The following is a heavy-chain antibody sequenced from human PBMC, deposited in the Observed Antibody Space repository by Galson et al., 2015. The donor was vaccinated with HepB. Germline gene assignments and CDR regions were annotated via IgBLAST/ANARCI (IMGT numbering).Heavy chain of an antibody. J-gene: IGHJ4*02. CDR1: GGSISSSSYY. Sequence: TLSLTCTVSGGSISSSSYYWGWIRQPPGKGLEWIGSIYYSGSTYYNPSLKSRVTISVDTSKNQFSLKLSSVTAADTAVYYCARQYYDYVWGSYRPSLYYFDYWGQGTLVTVSS. D-gene: IGHD3-16*02. CDR2: IYYSGST. CDR3: ARQYYDYVWGSYRPSLYYFDY. V-gene: IGHV4-39*01.